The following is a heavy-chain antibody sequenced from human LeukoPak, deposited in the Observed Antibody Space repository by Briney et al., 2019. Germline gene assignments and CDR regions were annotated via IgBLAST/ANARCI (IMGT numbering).Heavy chain of an antibody. J-gene: IGHJ6*04. CDR1: GFTFSSYS. CDR3: AELGITMIGGV. D-gene: IGHD3-10*02. Sequence: GSLRLSCAASGFTFSSYSMNWVRQAPGKGLEWVSYISSSGSTIYYADSVKGRFTISRDNAKNALYLQMNSLRAEDTAVYYCAELGITMIGGVWGKGTTVTISS. CDR2: ISSSGSTI. V-gene: IGHV3-48*04.